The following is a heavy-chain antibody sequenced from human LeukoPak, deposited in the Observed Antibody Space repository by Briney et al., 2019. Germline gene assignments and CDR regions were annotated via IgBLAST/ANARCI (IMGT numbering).Heavy chain of an antibody. J-gene: IGHJ4*02. CDR2: IYHSGST. CDR1: GYSLSSGYY. CDR3: AITYEDYGDSPPFDY. D-gene: IGHD4-17*01. V-gene: IGHV4-38-2*02. Sequence: PSETLSLTCTVSGYSLSSGYYWGWIRQPPGKGLEWIGSIYHSGSTNYNPSLKSRVTISVDTSKNQFSLKLSSVTAADTAVYYCAITYEDYGDSPPFDYWGQGTLVTVSS.